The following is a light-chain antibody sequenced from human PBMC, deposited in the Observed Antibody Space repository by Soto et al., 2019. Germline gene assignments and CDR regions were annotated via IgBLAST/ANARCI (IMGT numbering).Light chain of an antibody. CDR3: QTWATDAV. Sequence: QSVLTQSPSASASLGASVKLTCTLSSGHTNYAIAWHQQQPEKVPRYLMKVNSDGSYTKGDGIPDRFSGSSSGAERYLTISSLQSDDEADYYCQTWATDAVFDGGTKLTVL. V-gene: IGLV4-69*01. CDR2: VNSDGSY. CDR1: SGHTNYA. J-gene: IGLJ3*02.